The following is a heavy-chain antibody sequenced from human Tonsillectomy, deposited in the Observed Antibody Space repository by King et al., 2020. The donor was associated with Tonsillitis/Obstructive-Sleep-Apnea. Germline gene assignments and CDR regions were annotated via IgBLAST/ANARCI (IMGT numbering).Heavy chain of an antibody. CDR1: GFTFSSYA. V-gene: IGHV3-23*04. Sequence: VQLVESGGGLVQPGGSLRLSCAASGFTFSSYAMSWVRQAPGKGLEWVASLSDSGSDTYYADSVRGRFTISRHNSKNNLYLQMISLRAEDTAISYCAKGDCRSTSCYNFFDYWGQGTLVTVSS. J-gene: IGHJ4*02. CDR2: LSDSGSDT. CDR3: AKGDCRSTSCYNFFDY. D-gene: IGHD2-2*02.